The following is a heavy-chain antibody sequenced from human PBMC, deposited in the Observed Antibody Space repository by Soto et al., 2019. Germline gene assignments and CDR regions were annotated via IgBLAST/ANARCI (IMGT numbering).Heavy chain of an antibody. CDR1: GFTFSTYA. CDR3: AKERGEIGIPLFDW. V-gene: IGHV3-23*01. D-gene: IGHD2-21*01. CDR2: ISRSGGA. J-gene: IGHJ4*02. Sequence: EVQLLQSGGGLVQPGGSLRLSCVASGFTFSTYAMSWVRQAPGKGLEWVSGISRSGGAYYTDSVQGRFTISRDNSKNTLYLQLDSLRADDTAVYYCAKERGEIGIPLFDWWGQGTLVIASS.